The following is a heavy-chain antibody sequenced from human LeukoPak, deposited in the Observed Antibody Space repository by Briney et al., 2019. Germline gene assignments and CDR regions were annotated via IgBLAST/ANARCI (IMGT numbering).Heavy chain of an antibody. CDR2: INPNSGGT. V-gene: IGHV1-2*02. CDR1: GYTFTGYY. CDR3: ARVLAVYGSGVGPHHYYYGMDV. D-gene: IGHD3-10*01. J-gene: IGHJ6*02. Sequence: ASVKVSCKASGYTFTGYYMHWVRQAPGQGLEWMGWINPNSGGTNYAQKFQGRVTMTRDTSISTAYMELSRLRSDDTAVYYCARVLAVYGSGVGPHHYYYGMDVWGQGTTVTVSS.